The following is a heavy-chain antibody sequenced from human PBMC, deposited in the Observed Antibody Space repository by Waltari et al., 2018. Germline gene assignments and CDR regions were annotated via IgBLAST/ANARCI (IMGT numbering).Heavy chain of an antibody. V-gene: IGHV3-30*17. CDR3: ARGMRGGCGYFYYYLDV. CDR2: ISCDGGQK. CDR1: GFTFRLYT. J-gene: IGHJ6*03. D-gene: IGHD6-25*01. Sequence: QVQLVESGGGVVQPGRSLTVSCEASGFTFRLYTLPWVRQAPGEGVEGVAAISCDGGQKCYADSVRGRFTSSRDNSKSTGNVEMNSLRPEDTAMYYCARGMRGGCGYFYYYLDVWGKGTTVTVSS.